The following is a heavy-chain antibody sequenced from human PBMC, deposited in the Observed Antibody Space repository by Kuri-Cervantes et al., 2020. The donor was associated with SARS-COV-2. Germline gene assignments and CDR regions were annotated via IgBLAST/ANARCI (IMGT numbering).Heavy chain of an antibody. CDR1: GGSISSYY. D-gene: IGHD6-13*01. Sequence: SETLSLTCTVSGGSISSYYWSWIRQPPGKGLEWIGYIYYSGSTYYNPSLKSRVTISVDTSKNQFSLKLSSVTAADTAVYYCARSDGYSSSWYPDYWGQGTLVTVSS. CDR3: ARSDGYSSSWYPDY. J-gene: IGHJ4*02. V-gene: IGHV4-59*01. CDR2: IYYSGST.